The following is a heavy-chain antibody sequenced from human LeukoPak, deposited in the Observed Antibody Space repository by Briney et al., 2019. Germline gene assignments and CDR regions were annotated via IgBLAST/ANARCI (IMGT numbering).Heavy chain of an antibody. D-gene: IGHD3-9*01. CDR3: ATELLTDPDPGFDY. V-gene: IGHV1-24*01. CDR1: GYTLTELS. Sequence: ASVKVSCKVSGYTLTELSMHWVRQAPGKGLEWMGGFDPEDGETIYAQKFQGRVTMTEDTSTDTAYTELSSLRSEDTAVYYCATELLTDPDPGFDYWGQGTLVTVSS. CDR2: FDPEDGET. J-gene: IGHJ4*02.